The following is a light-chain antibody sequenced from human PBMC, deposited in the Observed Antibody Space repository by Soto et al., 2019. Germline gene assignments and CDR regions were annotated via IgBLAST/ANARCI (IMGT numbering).Light chain of an antibody. CDR1: QDINIY. CDR3: QQYDILPIT. Sequence: DIQLTQSRSSLFASVGERVTITCQATQDINIYLNWYQQKPGKAPNLLIYDASNLEIGVPSRFSGSGSGTHFTFTISSLQTEDIGTYYCQQYDILPITFGRGTKVDIK. V-gene: IGKV1-33*01. CDR2: DAS. J-gene: IGKJ4*01.